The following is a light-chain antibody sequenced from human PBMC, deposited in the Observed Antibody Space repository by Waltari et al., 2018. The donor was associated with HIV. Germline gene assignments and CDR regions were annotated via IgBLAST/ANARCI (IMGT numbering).Light chain of an antibody. CDR3: QQYHSYPLT. V-gene: IGKV1-5*03. CDR2: KAS. CDR1: QRIGNW. Sequence: DFQMTQSPSTLSASVGDRVTITCRAGQRIGNWLAWYQHKPGKAPKLLIYKASTLQSAVPSRFSGSGSGTDFTRTISSVQPDDFATYYCQQYHSYPLTFGGGTKVDIK. J-gene: IGKJ4*01.